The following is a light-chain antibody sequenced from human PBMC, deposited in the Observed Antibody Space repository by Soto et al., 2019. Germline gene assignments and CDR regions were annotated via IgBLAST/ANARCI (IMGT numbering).Light chain of an antibody. Sequence: EIVLTQSPATLSLSPGERATLSCRASQSVGTYLVWYQQKLGQAPRLLIYDASKRAIGIPDRFSESGSGADFTLTISGREPADSAIDYCQRRRAWPSVFDGGTRME. CDR2: DAS. J-gene: IGKJ4*01. CDR3: QRRRAWPSV. CDR1: QSVGTY. V-gene: IGKV3-11*01.